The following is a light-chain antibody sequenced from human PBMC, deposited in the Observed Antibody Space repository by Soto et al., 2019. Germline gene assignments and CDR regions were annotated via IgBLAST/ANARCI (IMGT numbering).Light chain of an antibody. V-gene: IGLV2-14*01. J-gene: IGLJ1*01. CDR2: EVI. CDR1: SSHVGAYNY. CDR3: SSYTRSSTYV. Sequence: ALTQPASLCASPGQSITISCTRTSSHVGAYNYVSWYQQHPGKAPKLMIYEVINRPSGVSNRFSGSKSGNTASLTISGLQAEDEADYYCSSYTRSSTYVFGTGTKVTVL.